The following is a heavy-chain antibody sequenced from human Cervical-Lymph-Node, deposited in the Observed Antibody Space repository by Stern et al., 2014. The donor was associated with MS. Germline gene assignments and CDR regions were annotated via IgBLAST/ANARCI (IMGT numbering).Heavy chain of an antibody. CDR2: IYPGDCNT. V-gene: IGHV5-51*06. D-gene: IGHD5-24*01. J-gene: IGHJ4*02. CDR1: GYRFTSNC. CDR3: ARRVHGYMGIDY. Sequence: VQLVESGSEVKKPGASLRISCAVSGYRFTSNCIDWVRQMPGQGLEWMWIIYPGDCNTSYCPAFQGQVTLLVDHSYTPAYLQYSSLKASDTALYYGARRVHGYMGIDYWGQGTLVTVSS.